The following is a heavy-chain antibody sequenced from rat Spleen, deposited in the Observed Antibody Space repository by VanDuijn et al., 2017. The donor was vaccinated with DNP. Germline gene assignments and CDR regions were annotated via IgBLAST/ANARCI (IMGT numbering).Heavy chain of an antibody. CDR1: GFTFSDYG. Sequence: EVQLVESGGGLVQPGRSLKLSCAASGFTFSDYGMAWVRQAPTEGLEWVASTNTAGDNTYYRDSVKGRFTISKDNAKSTLYLQMDSLRSEDTATYFCARYSLRLRVWDYWGQGVMVTVSS. CDR3: ARYSLRLRVWDY. CDR2: TNTAGDNT. J-gene: IGHJ2*01. V-gene: IGHV5S13*01. D-gene: IGHD1-7*01.